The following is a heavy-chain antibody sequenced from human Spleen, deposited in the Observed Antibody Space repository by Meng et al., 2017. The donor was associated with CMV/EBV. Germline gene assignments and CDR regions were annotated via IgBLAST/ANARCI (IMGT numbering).Heavy chain of an antibody. CDR1: GFTFRSYW. D-gene: IGHD3-3*01. Sequence: GGSLRLSCTASGFTFRSYWMSWVRQTPGKGLEWVADIKEDGSDKYYVDSVKGRFTISRDNAKNSLYLQMNSLRAEDTAVYYCARGGTQVLRFLEWLLSGMDVWGQGTTVTVSS. CDR3: ARGGTQVLRFLEWLLSGMDV. CDR2: IKEDGSDK. J-gene: IGHJ6*02. V-gene: IGHV3-7*01.